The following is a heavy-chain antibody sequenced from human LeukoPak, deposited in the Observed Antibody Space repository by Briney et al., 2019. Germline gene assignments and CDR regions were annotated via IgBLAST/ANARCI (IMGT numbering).Heavy chain of an antibody. Sequence: SGGSLRLSCAASGFTVSSNYMSRVRQAPGKGLEWVSVIYSGGSTYYADSVKGRFTISRDNSKNTLYLQMNSLRADDTAVYYCARLTYYYGSGQFSPVEAFDIWGQGTMVTVSS. D-gene: IGHD3-10*01. V-gene: IGHV3-53*01. J-gene: IGHJ3*02. CDR1: GFTVSSNY. CDR2: IYSGGST. CDR3: ARLTYYYGSGQFSPVEAFDI.